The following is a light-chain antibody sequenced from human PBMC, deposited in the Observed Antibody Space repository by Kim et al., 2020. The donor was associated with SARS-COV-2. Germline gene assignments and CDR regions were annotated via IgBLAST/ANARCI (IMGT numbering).Light chain of an antibody. Sequence: DIQLTQSPSSLSASVGDRVTITCRATQSIVNYLNWYQQKPGKAPNLLIYGASTLQSGVPSRFRGSGSGTDFTLTISSLQAEDFATYCCQQSNSSPWTFGQGTKVDIK. CDR2: GAS. V-gene: IGKV1-39*01. J-gene: IGKJ1*01. CDR3: QQSNSSPWT. CDR1: QSIVNY.